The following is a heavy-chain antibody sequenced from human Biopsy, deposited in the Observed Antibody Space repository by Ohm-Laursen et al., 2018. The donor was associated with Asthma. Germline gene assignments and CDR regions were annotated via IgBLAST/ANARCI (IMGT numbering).Heavy chain of an antibody. Sequence: PSDTLSLTCPVSGGSISSDYWSWPRQSPGKGLEWIGYIHNSGNTNYNPSLKSRVTISLDTSKNHFSLRLSFVTAADTAVYFCARGQGRGIQLWSLDPWGQGILVTVSS. V-gene: IGHV4-59*07. CDR3: ARGQGRGIQLWSLDP. D-gene: IGHD5-18*01. CDR1: GGSISSDY. J-gene: IGHJ5*02. CDR2: IHNSGNT.